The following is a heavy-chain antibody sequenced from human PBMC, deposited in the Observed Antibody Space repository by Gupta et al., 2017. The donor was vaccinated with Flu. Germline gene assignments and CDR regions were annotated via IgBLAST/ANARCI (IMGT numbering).Heavy chain of an antibody. Sequence: QVQLQESGPGLVKPSQTLSLTCTVSGGSISSGGYYWSWIRQHPGKGLEWIGYIYYSGSTYYNPSLKSRVTISVDTSKNQFSLKLSSVTAADTAVYYCASSGDYDYGDYVLEVGGWFDPWGQGTLVTVSS. CDR2: IYYSGST. J-gene: IGHJ5*02. V-gene: IGHV4-31*03. D-gene: IGHD4-17*01. CDR3: ASSGDYDYGDYVLEVGGWFDP. CDR1: GGSISSGGYY.